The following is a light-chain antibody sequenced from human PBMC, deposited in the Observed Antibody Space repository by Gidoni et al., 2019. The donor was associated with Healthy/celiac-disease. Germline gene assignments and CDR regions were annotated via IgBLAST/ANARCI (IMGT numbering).Light chain of an antibody. CDR1: QRVLYSSNNKNY. Sequence: DIVMTQSPDSLAVSLGERATINCKSSQRVLYSSNNKNYLAWYQQKPGQPPKLLIYWASTRESGVPDRFSGSGSGTDFTLTISSLQDEDVAVYYCQQYYSTPYTFGQGTKLEIK. V-gene: IGKV4-1*01. CDR2: WAS. CDR3: QQYYSTPYT. J-gene: IGKJ2*01.